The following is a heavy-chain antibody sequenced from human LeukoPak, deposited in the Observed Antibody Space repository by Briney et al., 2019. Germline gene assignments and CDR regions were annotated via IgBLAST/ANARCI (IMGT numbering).Heavy chain of an antibody. D-gene: IGHD3-22*01. CDR1: GFTFSSYS. Sequence: PGGCLRLSCAASGFTFSSYSMNSVRQAPGKGLEWVSSISSSSSYIYYADSVKGRFTISRDNAKNSLYLQMNSLRAEDTAVYYCARDARYYYDSSGYIDYWGQGTLVTVSS. CDR3: ARDARYYYDSSGYIDY. CDR2: ISSSSSYI. J-gene: IGHJ4*02. V-gene: IGHV3-21*01.